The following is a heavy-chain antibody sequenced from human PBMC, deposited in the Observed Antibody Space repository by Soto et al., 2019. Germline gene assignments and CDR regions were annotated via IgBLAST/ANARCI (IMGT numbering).Heavy chain of an antibody. CDR1: GFTFGYYG. Sequence: QAGGSLRLSCTASGFTFGYYGMSWVRQSPGKGLEWVGFIRSKAYGGTTEYAASVKGRFTISRDDSKSIAYLQMNSLKTEDTAVYYCTRDQMDLELRPLMWIWGQGTMVTVSS. D-gene: IGHD1-7*01. CDR2: IRSKAYGGTT. CDR3: TRDQMDLELRPLMWI. J-gene: IGHJ3*02. V-gene: IGHV3-49*04.